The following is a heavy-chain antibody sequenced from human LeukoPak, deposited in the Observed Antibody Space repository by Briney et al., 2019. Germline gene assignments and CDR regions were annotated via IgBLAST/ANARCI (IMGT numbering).Heavy chain of an antibody. D-gene: IGHD6-13*01. Sequence: GGSLRLSCAASGFTFSSYAMHWVRQAPGKGLEWVAVISYDGSNKYYADSVKGRFTISRDNSKNTLYLQMNSLRAEDTAVYYCARGISAASGYFDYWGQGTLVTVSS. CDR3: ARGISAASGYFDY. CDR1: GFTFSSYA. CDR2: ISYDGSNK. V-gene: IGHV3-30-3*01. J-gene: IGHJ4*02.